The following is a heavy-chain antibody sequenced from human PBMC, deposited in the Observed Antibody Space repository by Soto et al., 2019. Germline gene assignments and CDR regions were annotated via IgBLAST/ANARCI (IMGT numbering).Heavy chain of an antibody. V-gene: IGHV3-30*18. D-gene: IGHD2-8*01. J-gene: IGHJ4*02. CDR2: ISYDGSNK. CDR1: GFTFSNYG. Sequence: QVHLVESGGGVVQPGRSLRLSCAASGFTFSNYGMHWVRQAPGKGLEWVAVISYDGSNKYYADSVKGRFTISRDNSKNTLYLQMNSLRAEDTAVYYCANVLRLDYWGQGTLVTVSS. CDR3: ANVLRLDY.